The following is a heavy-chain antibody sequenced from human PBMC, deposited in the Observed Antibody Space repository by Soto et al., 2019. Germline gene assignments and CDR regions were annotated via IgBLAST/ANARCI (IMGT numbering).Heavy chain of an antibody. CDR2: IYPGDSDV. CDR3: ARREYHHDFQY. V-gene: IGHV5-51*01. CDR1: EYTFFNFW. Sequence: PGASPGLSCQGSEYTFFNFWIAWMRQMPGKGLEWMGSIYPGDSDVKYSPSFQGQVTISVDRSLNTAYLQWDSLKASDTGKYFCARREYHHDFQYWGQGTLVTVSS. J-gene: IGHJ4*01.